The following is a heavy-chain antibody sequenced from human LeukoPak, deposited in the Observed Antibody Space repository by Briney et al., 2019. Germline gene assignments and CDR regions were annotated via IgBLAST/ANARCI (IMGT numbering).Heavy chain of an antibody. CDR2: ISGDRTT. V-gene: IGHV3-23*01. D-gene: IGHD6-19*01. J-gene: IGHJ4*02. CDR3: AKGGGWLYYFDY. Sequence: GGSLRLSCAASGFTFSGFAMNWVRQAPGKGLERVSAISGDRTTYYADSVKGRFTISRDNSKNTLYLQMNSLRAEDTAVYYCAKGGGWLYYFDYWGQGTLVTVSS. CDR1: GFTFSGFA.